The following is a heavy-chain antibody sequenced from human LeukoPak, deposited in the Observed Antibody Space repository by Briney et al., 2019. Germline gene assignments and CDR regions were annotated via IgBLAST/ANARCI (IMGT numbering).Heavy chain of an antibody. V-gene: IGHV3-30-3*01. CDR1: GLTFTGYA. Sequence: GRSLRLSCAASGLTFTGYAMHWVRQAPGKGLEWMAVISHDGTKKDYADSVKGRFTISRDSSNNALYLQMDSLGAEDTAVYYCARDKIYRGSGSCLDYWGQGTLVTVSS. D-gene: IGHD3-10*01. CDR3: ARDKIYRGSGSCLDY. J-gene: IGHJ4*02. CDR2: ISHDGTKK.